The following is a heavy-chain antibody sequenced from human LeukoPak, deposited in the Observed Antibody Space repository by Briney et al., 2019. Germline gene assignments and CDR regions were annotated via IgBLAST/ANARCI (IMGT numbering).Heavy chain of an antibody. J-gene: IGHJ4*02. CDR2: IRSSGSTI. CDR1: GFTFSDYF. D-gene: IGHD4/OR15-4a*01. V-gene: IGHV3-11*04. Sequence: PGGSLRLSCEASGFTFSDYFMSWIRQTPGKGLEWVSYIRSSGSTIYYADSVKGRFTISRDNAKNSLYLQMNSLRAEDTAVYYCARAWPNSEIKAVPRYYFDYWGQGTLVTVSS. CDR3: ARAWPNSEIKAVPRYYFDY.